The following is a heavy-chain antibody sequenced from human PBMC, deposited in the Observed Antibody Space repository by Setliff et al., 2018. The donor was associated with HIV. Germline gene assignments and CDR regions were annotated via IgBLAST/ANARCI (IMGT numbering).Heavy chain of an antibody. Sequence: GGSLRLSCAASGFSFRSYAVSWVRQAPGKGLEWVSVISGSGDITYYVDSVKGRFTVSRDNSNNTVYLQMNSLRAEDTAMYYCAKTQTVITVYGPFDSWGQGTPVTVSS. CDR2: ISGSGDIT. CDR3: AKTQTVITVYGPFDS. CDR1: GFSFRSYA. V-gene: IGHV3-23*01. J-gene: IGHJ4*02. D-gene: IGHD4-4*01.